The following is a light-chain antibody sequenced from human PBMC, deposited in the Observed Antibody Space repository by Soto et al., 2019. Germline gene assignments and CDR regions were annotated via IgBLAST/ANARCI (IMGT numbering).Light chain of an antibody. J-gene: IGKJ3*01. CDR3: QQLNNYPFT. CDR1: QGISSY. CDR2: AAS. V-gene: IGKV1-9*01. Sequence: DIQLTQSPSFLSASVGDRVTITCRASQGISSYLAWYQQKPGKAPNLLIYAASTLQSGVPSRFSGSGSGTEFTLTISSLQPDDFATYYCQQLNNYPFTFGPGTKWTSN.